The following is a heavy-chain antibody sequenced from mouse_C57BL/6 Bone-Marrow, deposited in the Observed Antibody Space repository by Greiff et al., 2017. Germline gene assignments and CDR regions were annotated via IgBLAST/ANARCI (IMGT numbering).Heavy chain of an antibody. CDR2: IAPNSGGT. Sequence: QVQLQQPGAELVKPGASVKLSCKASGYTFTSYWMHWVKQRPGRGLEWIGRIAPNSGGTKYNEKFKSKATLTVDKPSSTAYMQLSSLTSEDSAVYYCARPYYYGSRYWYFDVWGTGTTVTVSS. V-gene: IGHV1-72*01. D-gene: IGHD1-1*01. J-gene: IGHJ1*03. CDR1: GYTFTSYW. CDR3: ARPYYYGSRYWYFDV.